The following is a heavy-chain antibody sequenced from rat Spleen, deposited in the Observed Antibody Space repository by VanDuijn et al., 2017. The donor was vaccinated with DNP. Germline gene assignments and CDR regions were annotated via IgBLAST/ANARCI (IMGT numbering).Heavy chain of an antibody. CDR3: ARRGLRRVLDA. CDR2: ISPSGDST. CDR1: GFTFSSYW. Sequence: EVQLVESGGGLVQPGRSLKLSCVASGFTFSSYWMYWIRQAPGKGLEWVASISPSGDSTYYRDSVKGRFTVSRDNAKGGLYLQMDSLRSEDTATYYCARRGLRRVLDAWGQGTSVTVSS. D-gene: IGHD1-11*01. J-gene: IGHJ4*01. V-gene: IGHV5-58*01.